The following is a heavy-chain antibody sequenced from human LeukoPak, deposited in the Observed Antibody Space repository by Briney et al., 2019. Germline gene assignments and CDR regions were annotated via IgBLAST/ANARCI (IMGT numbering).Heavy chain of an antibody. J-gene: IGHJ4*02. V-gene: IGHV4-31*03. CDR3: ARDQVECTGGTCQSRVGFDF. CDR2: IYHSGRS. CDR1: GDSISNGVKY. Sequence: SQTLSLTCTVSGDSISNGVKYWSWIRQHPGRGLEWIGYIYHSGRSYYNPSLKSRITMSVDTSKNQFSLNLSSVTAADTAVYYCARDQVECTGGTCQSRVGFDFWGQGTLVTVSS. D-gene: IGHD2-8*02.